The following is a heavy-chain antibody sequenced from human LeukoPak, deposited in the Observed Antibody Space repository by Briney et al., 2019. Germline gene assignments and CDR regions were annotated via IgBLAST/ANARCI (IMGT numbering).Heavy chain of an antibody. Sequence: PGGSLRLSCAASGFTFSSYAMSWVRQAPGKGLEWVSAISGSGGSTYYADSVKGRFTISRDNSKNTLYLQMNSLRAEDTAVYYCAKDKILRIAVAGPFDYWGQGTLVTVSS. CDR1: GFTFSSYA. D-gene: IGHD6-19*01. J-gene: IGHJ4*02. CDR2: ISGSGGST. CDR3: AKDKILRIAVAGPFDY. V-gene: IGHV3-23*01.